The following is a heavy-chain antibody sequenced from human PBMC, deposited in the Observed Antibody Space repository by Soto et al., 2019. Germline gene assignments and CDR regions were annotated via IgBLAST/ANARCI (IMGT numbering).Heavy chain of an antibody. V-gene: IGHV4-31*03. CDR3: ARGGDSDNYFAP. CDR1: GGSLTSGGYY. Sequence: QVQLQESGPGLVKPSQTLSLTCTVSGGSLTSGGYYWSWIRQHPGMGLEWIAHIFHSGSTHHNPSLKSRVTTSVDTSKNQFSLNLTSVTAADTAVYYCARGGDSDNYFAPWGQGTLVAVSS. CDR2: IFHSGST. D-gene: IGHD2-21*02. J-gene: IGHJ5*02.